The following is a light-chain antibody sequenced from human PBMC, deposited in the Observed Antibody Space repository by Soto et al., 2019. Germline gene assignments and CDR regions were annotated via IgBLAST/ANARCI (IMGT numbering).Light chain of an antibody. J-gene: IGLJ1*01. V-gene: IGLV2-11*01. CDR3: CSYAGSYTLYV. CDR2: DVS. CDR1: SSDVGGYNY. Sequence: LTQPRSVSGSPGQSVTISCTGTSSDVGGYNYVSWYQQHPGKAPKLMIYDVSQRPSGVPDRLSGSKSGNTASLTISGLQAEDEADYYCCSYAGSYTLYVFGTGTKVTVL.